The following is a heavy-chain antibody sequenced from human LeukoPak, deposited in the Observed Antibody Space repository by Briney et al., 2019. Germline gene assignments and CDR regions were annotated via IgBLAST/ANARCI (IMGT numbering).Heavy chain of an antibody. V-gene: IGHV3-21*01. D-gene: IGHD5-18*01. CDR2: ISSSSSYI. J-gene: IGHJ6*03. CDR1: GFTFSSYS. Sequence: KPGGSLRLSCAASGFTFSSYSMNWVRQAPGKGLEWVSSISSSSSYIYYADSVKGRFTISRDNAKNSLYLQMNSLRAEDTAVYYCARDFWTRGYSYGSDYYYYMDVWGKGTTVTVSS. CDR3: ARDFWTRGYSYGSDYYYYMDV.